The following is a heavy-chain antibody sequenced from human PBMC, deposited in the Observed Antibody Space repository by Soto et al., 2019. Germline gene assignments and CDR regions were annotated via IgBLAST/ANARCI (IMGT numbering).Heavy chain of an antibody. CDR1: GFTFSNYA. J-gene: IGHJ4*02. CDR3: AKDQGSSWYEIDY. D-gene: IGHD6-13*01. CDR2: ISGSGGST. V-gene: IGHV3-23*01. Sequence: EVQLLESGGGLVQPGGSLRLSCAASGFTFSNYAVTWVRQAPGKGLEWVSTISGSGGSTYYADSVKGRCTISRDNSKTTLYLQMNSLRAEDTAVYYCAKDQGSSWYEIDYWGQGTLVTVSS.